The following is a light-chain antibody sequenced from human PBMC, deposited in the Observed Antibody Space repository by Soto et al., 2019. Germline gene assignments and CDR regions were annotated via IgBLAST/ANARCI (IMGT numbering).Light chain of an antibody. CDR3: SSSAGTIKLV. J-gene: IGLJ2*01. CDR1: SSDIGASNY. CDR2: EVS. Sequence: QSALTQPPSASGSPGQSVTISCTGTSSDIGASNYVSWYQQHPGKAPKLIISEVSKRPSGVPDRFSGSKYGNTASLSVSGLQGEDEADYYCSSSAGTIKLVFGGGTKLTVL. V-gene: IGLV2-8*01.